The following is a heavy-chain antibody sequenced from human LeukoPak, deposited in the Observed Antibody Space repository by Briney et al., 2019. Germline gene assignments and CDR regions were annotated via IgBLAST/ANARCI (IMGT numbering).Heavy chain of an antibody. CDR2: MWYDGSNK. J-gene: IGHJ5*02. Sequence: GGSLRLSCAASGFTFSSYGMHWVRQAPGKGLEWVAVMWYDGSNKYYADSVKGRFTISRHNSKNTLYLQMNSLRAEDTAVYYCARVYSSSWYNWFDPWGQGTLVTVSS. CDR3: ARVYSSSWYNWFDP. CDR1: GFTFSSYG. V-gene: IGHV3-33*01. D-gene: IGHD6-13*01.